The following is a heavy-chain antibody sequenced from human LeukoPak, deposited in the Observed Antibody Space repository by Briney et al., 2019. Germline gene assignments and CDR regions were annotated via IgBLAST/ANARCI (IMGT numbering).Heavy chain of an antibody. CDR1: GLPIADFA. Sequence: QPGGSLRLSCVASGLPIADFAMHWVRQAPGKGLEWVSLISGDGVSTFYADSVKGRFSIPRDNSKNSLSLEMNSLRTEDTAMYYCARESGKFDYWGQGTLVAVSS. J-gene: IGHJ4*02. CDR3: ARESGKFDY. CDR2: ISGDGVST. V-gene: IGHV3-43*02.